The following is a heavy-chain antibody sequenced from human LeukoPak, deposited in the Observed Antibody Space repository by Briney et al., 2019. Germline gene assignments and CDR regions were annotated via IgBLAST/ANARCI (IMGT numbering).Heavy chain of an antibody. CDR3: AKDRAKVTGKLDY. J-gene: IGHJ4*02. Sequence: GGGLRLSCAASGFSFSTFGMDWGRQARGKGVGWVAFIRHDGSNKYNADSVKGRFTISRDNSKNRLYLQMNSLRAEDTAVYYCAKDRAKVTGKLDYSGQGTLVTVSP. D-gene: IGHD3-10*01. CDR2: IRHDGSNK. CDR1: GFSFSTFG. V-gene: IGHV3-30*02.